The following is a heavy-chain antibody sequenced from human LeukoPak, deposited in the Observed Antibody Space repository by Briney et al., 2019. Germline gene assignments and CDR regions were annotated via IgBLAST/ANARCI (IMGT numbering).Heavy chain of an antibody. D-gene: IGHD2-15*01. CDR1: GYTFTSYG. CDR3: AKVGGGSWSKDAFDI. V-gene: IGHV1-18*01. J-gene: IGHJ3*02. CDR2: ISAYNGNT. Sequence: GASVKVSCKASGYTFTSYGISWVRQAPGQGLEWMGRISAYNGNTNYAQKLQGRVTMTTDTSTSTAYMELRSLRSDDTAVYYCAKVGGGSWSKDAFDIWGQGTMVTVSS.